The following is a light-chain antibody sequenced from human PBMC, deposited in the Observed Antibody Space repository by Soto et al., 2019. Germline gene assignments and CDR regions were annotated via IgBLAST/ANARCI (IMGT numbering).Light chain of an antibody. CDR1: QSVSSN. J-gene: IGKJ1*01. Sequence: EIVMTQSPATLSVSLGERATLSCRASQSVSSNLAWYQQIRGQAPRLLIYDASTRATGIPARFSGSGSGTDFTLTISSLQSEDFAVYYCHQYYNWPGTFGQGTKVDI. CDR2: DAS. V-gene: IGKV3-15*01. CDR3: HQYYNWPGT.